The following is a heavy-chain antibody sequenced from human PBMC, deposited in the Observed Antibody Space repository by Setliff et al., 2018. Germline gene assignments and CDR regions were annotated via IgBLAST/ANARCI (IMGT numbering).Heavy chain of an antibody. J-gene: IGHJ5*02. V-gene: IGHV4-34*01. CDR2: ISHGGGT. D-gene: IGHD3-22*01. Sequence: SETLSLTCTLYGGSFSAYYWSWIRQPPGKGLEWIGEISHGGGTNYNPSLKSRVTISIDTSKNLFSLKLTSVTAADTAVYYCATGDVYDSSAFFSDWFDPWGQGTLVTVSS. CDR1: GGSFSAYY. CDR3: ATGDVYDSSAFFSDWFDP.